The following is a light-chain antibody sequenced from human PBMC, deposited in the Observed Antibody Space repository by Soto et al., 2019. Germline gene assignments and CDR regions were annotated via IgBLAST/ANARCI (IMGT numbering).Light chain of an antibody. CDR2: GAS. CDR3: QQYNNWPRT. CDR1: QSISSY. Sequence: EIVMTQSPATLSVSPGERATLSCRASQSISSYLVWYQQKPGQAPRLLIYGASTRVTGIPARFSGSGSGTEFTLTINSLQSEDFAVYYCQQYNNWPRTFGQGTKVDIK. V-gene: IGKV3-15*01. J-gene: IGKJ1*01.